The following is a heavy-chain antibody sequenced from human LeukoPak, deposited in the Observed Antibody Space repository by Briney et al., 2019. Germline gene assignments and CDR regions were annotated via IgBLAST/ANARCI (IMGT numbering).Heavy chain of an antibody. D-gene: IGHD1-26*01. CDR1: GSTFSSYG. CDR2: IRYDGSNK. V-gene: IGHV3-30*02. J-gene: IGHJ4*02. CDR3: AKPRSLNIVGGAVDY. Sequence: PGGSLRLSCAASGSTFSSYGMHWVRQAPGKGLEWVAFIRYDGSNKYYADSVKGRFTFSRDNSKNTLYLQMNSLRAEDTAVYYCAKPRSLNIVGGAVDYWGQGTLVTVSS.